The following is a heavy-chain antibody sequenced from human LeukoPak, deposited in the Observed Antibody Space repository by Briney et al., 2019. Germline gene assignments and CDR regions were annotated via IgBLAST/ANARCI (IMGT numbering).Heavy chain of an antibody. CDR2: ISSGTGYI. Sequence: GGSLRLSCAASGFTVSTNSMNWVRQAPGNGLEWVSSISSGTGYIHYADSVKGPFTISRDNAKKSLYLQMNSLRAEDAAVYYCARDGLGIDYWGQGTLVTVSS. J-gene: IGHJ4*02. CDR3: ARDGLGIDY. V-gene: IGHV3-21*01. CDR1: GFTVSTNS. D-gene: IGHD3-10*01.